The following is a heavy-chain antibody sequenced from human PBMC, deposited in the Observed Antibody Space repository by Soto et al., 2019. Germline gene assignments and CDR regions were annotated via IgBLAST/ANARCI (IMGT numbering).Heavy chain of an antibody. J-gene: IGHJ4*02. Sequence: LSLTCTVSGGSISSYYWSWIRQPPGKGLEWIGYIYYSGSTNYNPSLKSRVTISVDTSKNQFSLKLSSVTTADTALYYCARTTAVPNTLRSRYFFDYWGQGTLVTVSS. CDR1: GGSISSYY. V-gene: IGHV4-59*01. CDR2: IYYSGST. CDR3: ARTTAVPNTLRSRYFFDY. D-gene: IGHD4-17*01.